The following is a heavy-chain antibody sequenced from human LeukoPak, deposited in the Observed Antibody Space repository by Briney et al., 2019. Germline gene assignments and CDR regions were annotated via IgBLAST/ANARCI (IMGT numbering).Heavy chain of an antibody. CDR1: GGSISSSNW. J-gene: IGHJ4*02. D-gene: IGHD6-19*01. V-gene: IGHV4-4*02. CDR2: ICHSGST. Sequence: SGTLSLTCAVSGGSISSSNWWSWVRPPPGKGLEWIGEICHSGSTNYNPSLKSRVTISVDKSKNQFSLKLSSVTAADTAVYYCASIDSGAEYRGIAVAGTLDYWGQGTLVTVSS. CDR3: ASIDSGAEYRGIAVAGTLDY.